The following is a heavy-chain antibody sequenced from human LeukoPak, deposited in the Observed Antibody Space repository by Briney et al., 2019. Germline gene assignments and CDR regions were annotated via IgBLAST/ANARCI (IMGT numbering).Heavy chain of an antibody. CDR1: GFTFSTYT. J-gene: IGHJ6*02. CDR3: ARDLSYCTITSCPYYYYGMDV. D-gene: IGHD2-2*01. V-gene: IGHV3-21*01. CDR2: ISSSSYYI. Sequence: GGSLRLSCAASGFTFSTYTMNWVRQAPGRGLEWVSTISSSSYYIYYADSVKGRFTISRDNAKNSLFLQMNSLRAEDTAVYYCARDLSYCTITSCPYYYYGMDVWGRGTTVTVSS.